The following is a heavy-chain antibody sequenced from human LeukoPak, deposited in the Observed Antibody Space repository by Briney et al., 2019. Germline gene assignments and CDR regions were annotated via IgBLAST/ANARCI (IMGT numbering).Heavy chain of an antibody. CDR2: FDPEDGET. J-gene: IGHJ4*02. CDR1: GYTLTELS. CDR3: ATRGRGLFDY. Sequence: ASVKVSCKVSGYTLTELSMHWVRQAPGKGLGWMGGFDPEDGETIYAQKFKGRVTMTEDTSTDTAYMELSSLRSEDTAVYYCATRGRGLFDYWGQGTLVTVSS. D-gene: IGHD3-16*01. V-gene: IGHV1-24*01.